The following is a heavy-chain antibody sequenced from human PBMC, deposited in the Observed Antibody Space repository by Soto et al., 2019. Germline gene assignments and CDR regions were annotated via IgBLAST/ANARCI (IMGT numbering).Heavy chain of an antibody. D-gene: IGHD6-19*01. CDR1: GFTFDDYA. V-gene: IGHV3-9*01. CDR2: ISWNSGSI. CDR3: AKDYSSGWAPHYYYYYGMDV. Sequence: GGSLRLSCAASGFTFDDYAMHWVRQAPGKGLEWVSGISWNSGSIGYADSVKGRFTISRDNAKNSLYLQMNGLRAEDTALYYCAKDYSSGWAPHYYYYYGMDVWGQGTTVTVSS. J-gene: IGHJ6*02.